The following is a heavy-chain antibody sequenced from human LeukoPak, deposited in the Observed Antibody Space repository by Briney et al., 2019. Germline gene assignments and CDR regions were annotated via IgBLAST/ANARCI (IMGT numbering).Heavy chain of an antibody. D-gene: IGHD3-22*01. V-gene: IGHV1-2*02. CDR3: ARRYHYDNSAYYYGFNH. CDR1: GYTFTDYY. CDR2: INPNGGGT. J-gene: IGHJ4*02. Sequence: GASVKVSCKSSGYTFTDYYMHWVRQAPGQGLEWMGWINPNGGGTNYAQKFQGRVTMTRDTSFNTGYMELSSLRSDDTAVHYCARRYHYDNSAYYYGFNHWGQGILVTVSS.